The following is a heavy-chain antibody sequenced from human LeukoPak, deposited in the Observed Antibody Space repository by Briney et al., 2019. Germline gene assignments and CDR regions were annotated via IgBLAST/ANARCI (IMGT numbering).Heavy chain of an antibody. Sequence: ASVKVSCKASGYTFTYYYMHWVRQAPGKGFEWMGWINPNDGDTNYAQKFQGRVTMTRDTSISTAHMEVSRLRSDDTAVYYCARANFLYCSSSTCLFDYWGQGTLVTVSS. V-gene: IGHV1-2*02. CDR3: ARANFLYCSSSTCLFDY. J-gene: IGHJ4*02. CDR2: INPNDGDT. CDR1: GYTFTYYY. D-gene: IGHD2-2*01.